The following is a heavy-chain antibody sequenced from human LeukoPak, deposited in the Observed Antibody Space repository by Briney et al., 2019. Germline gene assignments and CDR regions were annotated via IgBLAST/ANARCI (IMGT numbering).Heavy chain of an antibody. V-gene: IGHV3-30*18. D-gene: IGHD1-1*01. CDR3: VKGLVQTTMSYSVDY. CDR2: ISSDGSKN. J-gene: IGHJ4*02. CDR1: GFTFTNYA. Sequence: GGSLRLSCAASGFTFTNYAMHWVRQTPGKGLEWVALISSDGSKNICADPVKGRFTVSRDNSKNTLYLQMNSLRAEDTAVYYCVKGLVQTTMSYSVDYWGQGALVTVSS.